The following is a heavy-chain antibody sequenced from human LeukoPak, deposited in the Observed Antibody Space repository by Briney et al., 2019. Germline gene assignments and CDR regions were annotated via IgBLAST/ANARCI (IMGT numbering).Heavy chain of an antibody. CDR1: GYSISSGYD. CDR2: IYHSGST. J-gene: IGHJ5*02. Sequence: SETLSLTCTVSGYSISSGYDWGWIRQPPGKGLEWIGSIYHSGSTYYNPSLKSRVTISVDTPKNQFSLELSSVTAADTAVYYCARDVWFGELDHWFDPWGQGTLVTVSS. D-gene: IGHD3-10*01. CDR3: ARDVWFGELDHWFDP. V-gene: IGHV4-38-2*02.